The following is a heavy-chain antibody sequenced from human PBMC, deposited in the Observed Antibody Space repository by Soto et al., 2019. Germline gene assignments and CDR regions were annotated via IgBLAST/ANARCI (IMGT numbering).Heavy chain of an antibody. D-gene: IGHD3-22*01. CDR3: PRGDDSRPTHG. Sequence: QVQLQESCAGLVKPSQTLSLTCTVSGDSISSGGYYWSWIRQHPGKGLEWIGYIYYSGSTYYNPSLKSRVTISVDTSKNQFSLKLSSVTAADTAVYYCPRGDDSRPTHGWGQGTLVTVSS. CDR1: GDSISSGGYY. V-gene: IGHV4-31*03. CDR2: IYYSGST. J-gene: IGHJ4*02.